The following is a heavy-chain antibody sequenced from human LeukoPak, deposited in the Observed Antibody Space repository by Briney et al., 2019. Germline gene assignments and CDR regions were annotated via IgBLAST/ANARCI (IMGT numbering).Heavy chain of an antibody. D-gene: IGHD2-21*02. CDR1: GYTFTGYY. CDR2: INPNIGGI. CDR3: ARMHLGDDYYYGMDV. V-gene: IGHV1-2*02. Sequence: ASVKVSCKASGYTFTGYYMHWVRQAPGQGLDWMGWINPNIGGINYAQEFQGRVSMTRDTSITTAYMELSRLRSDDTAVYYGARMHLGDDYYYGMDVWGQGTTVSVSS. J-gene: IGHJ6*02.